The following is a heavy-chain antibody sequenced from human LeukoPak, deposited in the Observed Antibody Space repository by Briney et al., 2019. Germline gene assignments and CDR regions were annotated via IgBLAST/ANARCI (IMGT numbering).Heavy chain of an antibody. V-gene: IGHV3-21*01. CDR3: ARDLHYCSSTSCPDLYYYYGMHV. D-gene: IGHD2-2*01. Sequence: GGSLRLSCAASGFTFSSYSMNWVRQAPGKGLEWVSSISSSSSYIYYADSVKGRFTISRDNAKNSLYLQMNSLRAEDTAVYYCARDLHYCSSTSCPDLYYYYGMHVWGQGTTVTVS. CDR2: ISSSSSYI. CDR1: GFTFSSYS. J-gene: IGHJ6*02.